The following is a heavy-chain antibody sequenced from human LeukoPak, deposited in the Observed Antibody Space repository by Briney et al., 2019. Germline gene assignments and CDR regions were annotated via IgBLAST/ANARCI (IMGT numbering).Heavy chain of an antibody. J-gene: IGHJ4*02. CDR3: AGSTVAY. D-gene: IGHD6-19*01. Sequence: NSGGSLRLSCAASGFTFSSYSMNWVRQAPGKGLEWVSCISSGSSYTYYADSVKGRFTISRDNAKNSLYLQMNSLRAEDTAVYYCAGSTVAYRGQGTLVTVSS. CDR2: ISSGSSYT. V-gene: IGHV3-21*01. CDR1: GFTFSSYS.